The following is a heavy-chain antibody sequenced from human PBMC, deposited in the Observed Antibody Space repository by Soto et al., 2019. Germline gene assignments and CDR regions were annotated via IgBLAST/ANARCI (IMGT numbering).Heavy chain of an antibody. CDR3: ASPPRGEEAGKDPHAEYFQH. CDR2: IIPILGIA. CDR1: GGTFSSYT. Sequence: QVQLVQSGAEVKKPGSSVKVSCKASGGTFSSYTISWVRQAPGQGLEWMGRIIPILGIANYAQKFQGRVPNTADKATSTAYSGLSSLISEDTAVYYCASPPRGEEAGKDPHAEYFQHWGQGTLGTVSS. D-gene: IGHD6-13*01. V-gene: IGHV1-69*02. J-gene: IGHJ1*01.